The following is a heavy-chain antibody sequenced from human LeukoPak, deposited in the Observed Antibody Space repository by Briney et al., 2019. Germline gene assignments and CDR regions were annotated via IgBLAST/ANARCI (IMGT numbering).Heavy chain of an antibody. Sequence: ASVKVSCKASGYTFTGYYMHWVRQAPGQGLAWMGWINPNSGGTNYAQKFQGRVTMTTDTSISTAYMELSRLRSDDTAVYYCARGRGGTVTTNLNWFDPWGQGTLVTVSS. CDR2: INPNSGGT. V-gene: IGHV1-2*02. CDR3: ARGRGGTVTTNLNWFDP. J-gene: IGHJ5*02. D-gene: IGHD4-17*01. CDR1: GYTFTGYY.